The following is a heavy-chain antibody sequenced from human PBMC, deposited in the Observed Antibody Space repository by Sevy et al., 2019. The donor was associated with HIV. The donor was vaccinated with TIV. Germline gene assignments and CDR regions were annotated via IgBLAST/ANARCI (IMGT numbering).Heavy chain of an antibody. V-gene: IGHV3-30*02. J-gene: IGHJ6*02. Sequence: GGSLRLSCAASGFTFSSYGMHWVRQAPGKGLEWVAFIRYDGSNKYYADSVKGRFTISRDNSKNTLYLQMNSQRAEDTAVYYCAKGADFWSGLYGMDVWGQGTTVTVSS. CDR2: IRYDGSNK. CDR3: AKGADFWSGLYGMDV. CDR1: GFTFSSYG. D-gene: IGHD3-3*01.